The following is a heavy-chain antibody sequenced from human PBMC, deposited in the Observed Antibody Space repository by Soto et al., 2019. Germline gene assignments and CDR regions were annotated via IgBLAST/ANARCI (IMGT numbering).Heavy chain of an antibody. CDR1: GVSISSYY. Sequence: SETLSLTCTVSGVSISSYYWSWIRQPPGKGLEWIGYIYYSGSTNYNPSLKSRVTISVDTSKNQFSLKLSSVTAADTAVYYCARNYYDSSGYDYWGQGTLVTVSS. CDR2: IYYSGST. J-gene: IGHJ4*02. D-gene: IGHD3-22*01. V-gene: IGHV4-59*01. CDR3: ARNYYDSSGYDY.